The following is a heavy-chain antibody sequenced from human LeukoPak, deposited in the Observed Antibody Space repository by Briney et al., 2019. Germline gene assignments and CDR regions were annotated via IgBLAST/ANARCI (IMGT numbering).Heavy chain of an antibody. CDR2: IYYTGST. CDR3: ARDGRGYSYGVGFDP. D-gene: IGHD5-18*01. V-gene: IGHV4-59*01. Sequence: SETLSLTCSVSGDSISTYYWSWIRQPPGKGLEWIGYIYYTGSTKYNPSLKSRVTISVDTSKNQFSLKLSSVTAADTAVYYCARDGRGYSYGVGFDPWGQGTLVTVSS. J-gene: IGHJ5*02. CDR1: GDSISTYY.